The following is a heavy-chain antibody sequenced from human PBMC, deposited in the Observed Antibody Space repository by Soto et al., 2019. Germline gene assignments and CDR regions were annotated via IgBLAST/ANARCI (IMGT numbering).Heavy chain of an antibody. V-gene: IGHV4-59*12. Sequence: SETLSLTCTVSGGSISSYYWSWIRQPPGKGLEWIGYIYYSGSTNYNPSLKSRVTISVDTSKNQFSLKLSSVTAADTAVYYCARDRVRVERAPPTPNWFDPWGQGTLVTVSS. J-gene: IGHJ5*02. CDR1: GGSISSYY. D-gene: IGHD2-2*01. CDR3: ARDRVRVERAPPTPNWFDP. CDR2: IYYSGST.